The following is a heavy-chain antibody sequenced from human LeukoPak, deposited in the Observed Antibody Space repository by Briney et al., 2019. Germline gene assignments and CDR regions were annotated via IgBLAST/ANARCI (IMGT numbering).Heavy chain of an antibody. CDR2: INPNSGGT. D-gene: IGHD3-22*01. J-gene: IGHJ4*02. CDR1: GYTFTCCY. CDR3: ARGHYYDSSGYHFDY. Sequence: ASVKVSCKASGYTFTCCYMHWVRQAPGQGLEWMGRINPNSGGTNYAQKFQGRVTMTRDTSISTAYMELSRLRSDDTAVYYCARGHYYDSSGYHFDYWGQGTLVTVSP. V-gene: IGHV1-2*06.